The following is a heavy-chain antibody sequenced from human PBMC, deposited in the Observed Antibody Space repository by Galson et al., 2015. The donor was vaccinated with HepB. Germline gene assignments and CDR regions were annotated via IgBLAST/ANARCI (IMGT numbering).Heavy chain of an antibody. J-gene: IGHJ6*03. CDR2: ISAYNGDT. Sequence: SVKVSCKASGYTFTSYGITWVRQAPGQGLEWMGWISAYNGDTNYAQKLQGRVTMTTDTSTSTAYMELRSLRSDDTAVYYCARREFDGSGSYYNDDYYMDVWGKGTTVTVSS. V-gene: IGHV1-18*01. CDR3: ARREFDGSGSYYNDDYYMDV. D-gene: IGHD3-10*01. CDR1: GYTFTSYG.